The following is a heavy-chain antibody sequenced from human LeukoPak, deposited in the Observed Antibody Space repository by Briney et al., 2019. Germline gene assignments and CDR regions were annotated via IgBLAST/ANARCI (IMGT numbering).Heavy chain of an antibody. CDR2: IHYSGYT. V-gene: IGHV4-59*01. CDR3: ARHWGSDWYFDL. CDR1: GGSISNYY. J-gene: IGHJ2*01. Sequence: SETLSLTCAVSGGSISNYYCSWIRPPPGKGLEWLGYIHYSGYTNYNPSLKSRVTISVDTSKNQLSLNPSSVTAADTAVYYCARHWGSDWYFDLWGRGTLVTVSS. D-gene: IGHD7-27*01.